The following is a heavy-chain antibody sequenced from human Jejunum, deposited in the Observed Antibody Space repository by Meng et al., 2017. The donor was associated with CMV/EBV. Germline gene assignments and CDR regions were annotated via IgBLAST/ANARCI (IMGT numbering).Heavy chain of an antibody. CDR2: IITSGST. Sequence: QGQLQGSGPGVVKPSETLSPACTVSGGSFTTYYWSWIRQRAGKGLEWIGRIITSGSTNYNPSLRSRVIMSVDTSKNQFFLKLRSVTAADTAVYFCAKGYGNSFEYWGQGSLVTVSS. V-gene: IGHV4-4*07. D-gene: IGHD3-16*01. J-gene: IGHJ4*02. CDR1: GGSFTTYY. CDR3: AKGYGNSFEY.